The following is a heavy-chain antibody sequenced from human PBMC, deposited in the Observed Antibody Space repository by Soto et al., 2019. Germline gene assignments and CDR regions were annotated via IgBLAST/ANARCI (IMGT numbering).Heavy chain of an antibody. V-gene: IGHV3-30-3*01. CDR3: ARGSGGYSYYGVDV. Sequence: QVQLVESGGGVVQPGRSLRLSCAASGFIFSGYAMYWVRQAPGKGLEWVALISYDGSNKYYADSVKGRFTISRDSSKNTMYLQMNSLRAEDTAVFYCARGSGGYSYYGVDVWGQGTTVTVSS. CDR2: ISYDGSNK. D-gene: IGHD3-16*01. J-gene: IGHJ6*02. CDR1: GFIFSGYA.